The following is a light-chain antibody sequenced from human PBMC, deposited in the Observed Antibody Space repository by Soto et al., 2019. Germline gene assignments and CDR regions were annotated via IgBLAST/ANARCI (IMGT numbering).Light chain of an antibody. CDR3: QQYGTSSYT. J-gene: IGKJ2*01. Sequence: EIVLTQSPGTLSLSPGERATLSCRASQSVSSSYLAWYQQKPGQAPRLLIYGASTRATGIPDRFSGSGSGTDFTLTISRLEPEDFEMYYCQQYGTSSYTFGQGTKLEIK. CDR2: GAS. V-gene: IGKV3-20*01. CDR1: QSVSSSY.